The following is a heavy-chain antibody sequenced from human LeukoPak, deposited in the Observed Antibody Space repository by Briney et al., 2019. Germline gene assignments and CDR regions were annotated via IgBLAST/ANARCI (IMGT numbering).Heavy chain of an antibody. CDR1: GGSISSSSYY. D-gene: IGHD3-22*01. CDR3: ARGRTYYYDSSGYSTPARAFDI. CDR2: IYYSGST. V-gene: IGHV4-39*07. Sequence: PSETLSLTCTVSGGSISSSSYYWGWSRQPPGEGLEWIGSIYYSGSTYYNPSLKSRVTMSVDTSKNQFSLKLSSVTAADTAVYYCARGRTYYYDSSGYSTPARAFDIWGQGTMVTVSS. J-gene: IGHJ3*02.